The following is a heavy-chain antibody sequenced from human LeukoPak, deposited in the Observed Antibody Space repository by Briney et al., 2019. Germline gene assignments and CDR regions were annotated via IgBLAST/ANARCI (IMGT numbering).Heavy chain of an antibody. J-gene: IGHJ3*02. CDR2: INYSGST. V-gene: IGHV4-34*01. CDR1: GGSLSGYY. D-gene: IGHD1-26*01. CDR3: ARLMWSSSDAFDI. Sequence: SETLSLTCAVSGGSLSGYYWSWVRQPPGKGLEWIGEINYSGSTNYNPSLKSRVTISVDTSKNQFSLKLSSVTAADTAVYYCARLMWSSSDAFDIWGQGTMVTVSS.